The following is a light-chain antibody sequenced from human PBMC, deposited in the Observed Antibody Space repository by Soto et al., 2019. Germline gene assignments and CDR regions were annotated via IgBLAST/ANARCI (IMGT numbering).Light chain of an antibody. CDR2: QDS. Sequence: SYELIQPPSVSVSPGQTASITCSGDKLGDKYACWYQQKPGQSPVLVIYQDSKRPSGIPERFSGSNSGNTATLTISGTQAMDEADYYCQAWDGSTGVFGTGTKLTVL. J-gene: IGLJ1*01. V-gene: IGLV3-1*01. CDR1: KLGDKY. CDR3: QAWDGSTGV.